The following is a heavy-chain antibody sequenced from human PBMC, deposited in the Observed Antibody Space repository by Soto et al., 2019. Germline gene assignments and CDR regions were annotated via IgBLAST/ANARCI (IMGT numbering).Heavy chain of an antibody. CDR2: ISSSSSYI. J-gene: IGHJ6*02. D-gene: IGHD2-2*02. CDR1: GFTFSSYS. V-gene: IGHV3-21*04. Sequence: GGSLRLSCADSGFTFSSYSMNWVRQAPGKGLEWVSSISSSSSYIYYADSVKGRFTISRDNAKNSLYLQMNSLRAEDTAVYYCARVSLVVVPAAIPDYYYGMDVWGQGTTVTVSS. CDR3: ARVSLVVVPAAIPDYYYGMDV.